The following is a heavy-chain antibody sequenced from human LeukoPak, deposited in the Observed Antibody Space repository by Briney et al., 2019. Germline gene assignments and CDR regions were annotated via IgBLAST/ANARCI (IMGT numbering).Heavy chain of an antibody. J-gene: IGHJ4*02. Sequence: PGGSLRLSCAASGFTFSSYAMSWVRQAPGKGLEWVSAISGSGGSTYYADSVKGRFTISRDNSKNTLYLQMNSLRAEDTAVYYCAKDLPGYCSNTSCPGTFDYWGQGTLVTVSS. CDR2: ISGSGGST. D-gene: IGHD2-2*01. V-gene: IGHV3-23*01. CDR3: AKDLPGYCSNTSCPGTFDY. CDR1: GFTFSSYA.